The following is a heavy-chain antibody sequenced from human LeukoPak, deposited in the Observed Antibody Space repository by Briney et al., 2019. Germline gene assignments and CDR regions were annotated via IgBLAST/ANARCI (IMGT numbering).Heavy chain of an antibody. J-gene: IGHJ4*02. Sequence: PGGSLRLSCAASGFTFSSYWMSWVRQAPGKGLQSVAYISQDVSHKYYVDSVKGRFTISRDNAKNSLHLEMNSLRAEDTAVYYCARVGYNGWNFENWGQGTLVTVSS. CDR3: ARVGYNGWNFEN. V-gene: IGHV3-7*01. CDR2: ISQDVSHK. D-gene: IGHD5-12*01. CDR1: GFTFSSYW.